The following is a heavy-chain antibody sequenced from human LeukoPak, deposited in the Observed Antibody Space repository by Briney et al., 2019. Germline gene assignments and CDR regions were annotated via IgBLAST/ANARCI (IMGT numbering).Heavy chain of an antibody. V-gene: IGHV3-23*01. Sequence: GGTLRLSCAASGFTFSSYGMTWVRQAPGKGLEWVSAISGSGGSINYADSVKGRFTVSRDNSKNTLYLQMNSLRAEDTAVYYCARATGFPYYYYYYMDVWGKGTTVTVSS. CDR2: ISGSGGSI. J-gene: IGHJ6*03. D-gene: IGHD1-14*01. CDR1: GFTFSSYG. CDR3: ARATGFPYYYYYYMDV.